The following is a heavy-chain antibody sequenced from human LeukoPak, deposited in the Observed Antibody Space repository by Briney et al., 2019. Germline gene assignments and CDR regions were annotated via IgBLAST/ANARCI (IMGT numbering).Heavy chain of an antibody. CDR1: RFIFRTYA. D-gene: IGHD3-10*01. CDR2: IGATSGST. J-gene: IGHJ4*02. CDR3: VKGGGLWLGEPYSPHFDF. Sequence: GGSLRLSCAASRFIFRTYAMTWVRQAPGKGPEWVSAIGATSGSTSYADSVKGRFTISRDNSKNTLYLQMNSLRVEDTAVCYCVKGGGLWLGEPYSPHFDFWGQGTLVTVSS. V-gene: IGHV3-23*01.